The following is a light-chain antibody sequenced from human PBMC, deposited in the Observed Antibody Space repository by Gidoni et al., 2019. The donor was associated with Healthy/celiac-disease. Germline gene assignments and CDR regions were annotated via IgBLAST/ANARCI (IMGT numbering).Light chain of an antibody. J-gene: IGKJ1*01. CDR1: QGISNY. V-gene: IGKV1-27*01. CDR3: QKYNSAPWT. Sequence: DIQMTQSASSLSASVGDRVTITCRARQGISNYLAWSQQKPGKVPKLLIYAASTLQSGVPSRFSGSGSGTDFTLTISSLQPEDVATYYCQKYNSAPWTFGQGTKVEIK. CDR2: AAS.